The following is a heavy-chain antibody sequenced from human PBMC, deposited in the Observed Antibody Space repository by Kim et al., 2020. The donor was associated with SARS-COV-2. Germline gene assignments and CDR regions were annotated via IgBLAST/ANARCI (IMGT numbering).Heavy chain of an antibody. Sequence: SETLSLTCTVSGGSISSSSYYWGWIRQPPGKGLEWIGSIYYSGSTYYNPSLKSRVTISVDTTKHQFSLKLSSVTAADTAVYYCASTPIVATIFWIRPSPNYFDYWGQGTLVTVSS. CDR1: GGSISSSSYY. J-gene: IGHJ4*02. D-gene: IGHD5-12*01. CDR2: IYYSGST. CDR3: ASTPIVATIFWIRPSPNYFDY. V-gene: IGHV4-39*07.